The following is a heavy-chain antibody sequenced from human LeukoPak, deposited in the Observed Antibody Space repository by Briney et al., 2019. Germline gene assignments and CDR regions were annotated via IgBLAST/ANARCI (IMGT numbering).Heavy chain of an antibody. J-gene: IGHJ4*02. CDR3: ARASSYSSHNDY. Sequence: SQTLSLTCTVSGGSISSGGYYWRWIRQHPGQGLEWIVYIYYSGRTYYHPSLKSRVTISVDTSKNQFSLKLSSVTAADTAVYYCARASSYSSHNDYWGQGTLVTVSS. CDR2: IYYSGRT. CDR1: GGSISSGGYY. V-gene: IGHV4-31*03. D-gene: IGHD6-13*01.